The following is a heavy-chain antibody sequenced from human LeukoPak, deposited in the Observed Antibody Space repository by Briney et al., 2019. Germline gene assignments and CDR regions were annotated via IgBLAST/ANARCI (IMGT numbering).Heavy chain of an antibody. V-gene: IGHV4-59*01. J-gene: IGHJ3*02. CDR1: GGSISSYY. D-gene: IGHD3-22*01. CDR3: ARAWYYYDSSGYSYDAFDI. Sequence: SETLSLTCTVSGGSISSYYWSWIRQPPGKGLEWIGYIYYSGSTNYNPSLKSRVTISVDTSKHQFSLKLSSVTAADTAVYYCARAWYYYDSSGYSYDAFDIWGQGTMVTVSS. CDR2: IYYSGST.